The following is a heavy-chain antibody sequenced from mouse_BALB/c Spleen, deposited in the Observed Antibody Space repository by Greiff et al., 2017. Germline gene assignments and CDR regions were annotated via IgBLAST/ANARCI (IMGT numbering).Heavy chain of an antibody. V-gene: IGHV1-9*01. CDR3: ARRGYDVPWFAY. CDR2: ILPGSGST. D-gene: IGHD2-14*01. J-gene: IGHJ3*01. Sequence: QVQLQQSGAELMKPGASVKISCKATGYTFSSYWIEWVKQRPGHGLEWIGEILPGSGSTNYNEKFKGKATFTADTSSNTAYMQLSSLTSEDSAVYYCARRGYDVPWFAYWGQGTLVTVSA. CDR1: GYTFSSYW.